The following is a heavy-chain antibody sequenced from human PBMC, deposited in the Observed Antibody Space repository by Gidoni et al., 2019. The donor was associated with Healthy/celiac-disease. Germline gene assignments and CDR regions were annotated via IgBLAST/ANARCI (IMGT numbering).Heavy chain of an antibody. CDR2: IYSGGST. CDR1: GFTVSSHY. Sequence: EVQQVEAGGGWVERGGSLRLSCAASGFTVSSHYMSWVRQAPGKGLELVSVIYSGGSTYYADSVKGRFTISRDNSKNALYLQMNSLRAEDTAVYYCERLWFGDDFDYWGQGTLVTVSS. V-gene: IGHV3-66*02. D-gene: IGHD3-10*01. J-gene: IGHJ4*02. CDR3: ERLWFGDDFDY.